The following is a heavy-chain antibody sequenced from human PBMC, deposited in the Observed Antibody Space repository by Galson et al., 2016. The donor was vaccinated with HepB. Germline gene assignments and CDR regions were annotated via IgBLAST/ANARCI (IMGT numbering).Heavy chain of an antibody. D-gene: IGHD7-27*01. Sequence: SLRLSCAASRFSFGDYAMHWVRQAPGKGLEWVAGISWHSISLVYADSVRGRFTIYRDNAKNSLYLQMNSLRPEDTALYYCARDIGVEGAYGIEITWASTNYYYYGMDVWGQGALVTVSS. V-gene: IGHV3-9*01. CDR3: ARDIGVEGAYGIEITWASTNYYYYGMDV. CDR1: RFSFGDYA. CDR2: ISWHSISL. J-gene: IGHJ6*02.